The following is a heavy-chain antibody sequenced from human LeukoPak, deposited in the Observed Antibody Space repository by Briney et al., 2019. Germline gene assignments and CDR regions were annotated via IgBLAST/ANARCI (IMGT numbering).Heavy chain of an antibody. CDR2: IYPGDSDT. D-gene: IGHD1-26*01. V-gene: IGHV5-51*01. J-gene: IGHJ6*03. CDR3: ARYQSGSYPYYYYYYMDV. CDR1: EYSFTSYW. Sequence: GESLKISCKGSEYSFTSYWIGWVRQIPGKGLEWMGIIYPGDSDTRYSPSFQGQVTISADKSISTAYLQWSSLKASDTAMYYCARYQSGSYPYYYYYYMDVWGKGTTVTVSS.